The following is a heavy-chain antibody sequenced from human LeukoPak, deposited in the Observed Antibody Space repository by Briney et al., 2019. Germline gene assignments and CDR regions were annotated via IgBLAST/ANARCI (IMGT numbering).Heavy chain of an antibody. CDR2: INPNSGGT. CDR3: AGDGDYDILTGFDY. D-gene: IGHD3-9*01. CDR1: GYTFTGYY. J-gene: IGHJ4*02. V-gene: IGHV1-2*02. Sequence: ASVKVSCKTSGYTFTGYYMHWVRQAPGQGLEWMGWINPNSGGTNYAQKFQGRVTMTRDTSISTAYMELSRLRSDDTAVYYCAGDGDYDILTGFDYWGQGTLVTVSS.